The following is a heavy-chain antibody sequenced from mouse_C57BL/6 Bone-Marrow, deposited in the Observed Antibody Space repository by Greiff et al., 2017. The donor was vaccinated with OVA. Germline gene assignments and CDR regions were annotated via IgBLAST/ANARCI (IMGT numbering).Heavy chain of an antibody. CDR1: GYTFTDYY. CDR2: INPNNGGT. V-gene: IGHV1-26*01. Sequence: VQLQQSGPELVKPGASVKISCKASGYTFTDYYMNWVKQSHGKSLEWIGDINPNNGGTSYNQKFKGKATLTVDKSSSTAYMELRSLTSEDSAVYYCARLSYYYAMDYWGQGTSVTVSS. J-gene: IGHJ4*01. CDR3: ARLSYYYAMDY.